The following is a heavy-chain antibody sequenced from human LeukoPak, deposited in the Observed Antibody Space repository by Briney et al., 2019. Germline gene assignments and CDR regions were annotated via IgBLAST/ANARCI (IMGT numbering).Heavy chain of an antibody. V-gene: IGHV1-2*02. CDR2: INPNSGGT. CDR1: GYTFTGYY. D-gene: IGHD3-22*01. J-gene: IGHJ4*02. Sequence: ASVKVSCKASGYTFTGYYMHWVRQAPGQGREWMGWINPNSGGTNYAQKFQGRVTMTRDTSISTAYMELSRLRSDDTAVYYCARGPGNYYDSSGYSEDYWGQGTLVTVSS. CDR3: ARGPGNYYDSSGYSEDY.